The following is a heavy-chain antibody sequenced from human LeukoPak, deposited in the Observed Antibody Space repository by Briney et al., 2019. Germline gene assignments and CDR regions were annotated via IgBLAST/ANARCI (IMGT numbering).Heavy chain of an antibody. CDR1: GGSISSSSYY. J-gene: IGHJ4*02. Sequence: NASETLSLTCTVSGGSISSSSYYWGWIRQPPGKGLEWIGSIYYSGSTYYNPSLKSRVTISVDTSKNQFSLKLSSVTAADTAVYYCARRGRRWEPHFDYWGQGTLVTVSS. CDR2: IYYSGST. CDR3: ARRGRRWEPHFDY. V-gene: IGHV4-39*01. D-gene: IGHD1-26*01.